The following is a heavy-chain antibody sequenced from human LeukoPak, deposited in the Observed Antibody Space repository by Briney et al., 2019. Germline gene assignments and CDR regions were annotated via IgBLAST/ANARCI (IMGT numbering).Heavy chain of an antibody. V-gene: IGHV3-30*18. CDR3: AKERRGENVWGSYRDAFDM. CDR1: GFTFSRFG. J-gene: IGHJ3*02. Sequence: PGGSLRLSCAASGFTFSRFGIHWVRQSPGKGLEWVAVISYDGSTKYYVDSVKGRFTISRDNSKNTLYLQMNSLRAEDTAVYYCAKERRGENVWGSYRDAFDMWGQGTMVTVSS. CDR2: ISYDGSTK. D-gene: IGHD3-16*02.